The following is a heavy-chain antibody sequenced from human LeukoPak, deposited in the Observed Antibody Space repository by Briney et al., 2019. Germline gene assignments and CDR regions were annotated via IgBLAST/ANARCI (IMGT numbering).Heavy chain of an antibody. CDR2: MNPNSGNT. J-gene: IGHJ4*02. V-gene: IGHV1-8*01. D-gene: IGHD3-10*01. Sequence: GASLKVSCKASGYTFTSYDINWVRQATGQGLKWMGWMNPNSGNTGYAQKFQGRVTMTRNTSIRTAYMELSSLRSEDTAVYYCARSGRLLLWFGELLSGAPYFDYWGQGTLVTVSS. CDR3: ARSGRLLLWFGELLSGAPYFDY. CDR1: GYTFTSYD.